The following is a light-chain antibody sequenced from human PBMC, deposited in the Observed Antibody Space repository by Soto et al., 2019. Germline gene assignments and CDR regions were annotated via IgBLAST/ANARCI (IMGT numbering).Light chain of an antibody. Sequence: QSALTQPASVSGSPGQSITISCTGTSSDVGGYNYVSWYQHHPGKAPKLMIYDVSNRPSGGSNRFSGSKSGNTASLTISGLQAEDEADYYCSSYGRTTRVFGGGTKVTVL. CDR1: SSDVGGYNY. V-gene: IGLV2-14*03. J-gene: IGLJ3*02. CDR2: DVS. CDR3: SSYGRTTRV.